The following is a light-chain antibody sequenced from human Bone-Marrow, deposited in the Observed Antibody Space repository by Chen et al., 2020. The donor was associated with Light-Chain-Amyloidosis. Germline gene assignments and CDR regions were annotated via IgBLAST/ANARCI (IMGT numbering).Light chain of an antibody. V-gene: IGLV3-25*03. CDR2: RDT. CDR3: QSADSSGTYEVT. Sequence: SYELTQPPSVSVSPGQTARITCSGADLTKKYAYWYQQKPGQAPVLGIHRDTERPSGISERFSGSISGTTATLTISGVQAEDEADYHCQSADSSGTYEVTFGGGTNLTVL. CDR1: DLTKKY. J-gene: IGLJ2*01.